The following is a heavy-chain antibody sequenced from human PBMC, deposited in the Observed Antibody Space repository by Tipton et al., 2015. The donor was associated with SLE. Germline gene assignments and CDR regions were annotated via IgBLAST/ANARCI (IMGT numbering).Heavy chain of an antibody. Sequence: SLRLSCAASGFIFSNYDMHWVRQAPGKGLEWVAFIRYDGSNKYYADSVKGRFTISRDNSKNTLYLQMNSLRAEDTAVYYCAKEGVGYRYYFDYWGQGTLVTVSS. CDR1: GFIFSNYD. D-gene: IGHD3-16*02. V-gene: IGHV3-30*02. CDR3: AKEGVGYRYYFDY. J-gene: IGHJ4*02. CDR2: IRYDGSNK.